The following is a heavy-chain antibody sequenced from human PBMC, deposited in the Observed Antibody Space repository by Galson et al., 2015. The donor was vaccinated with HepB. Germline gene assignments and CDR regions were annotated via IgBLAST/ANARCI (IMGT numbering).Heavy chain of an antibody. V-gene: IGHV1-8*01. CDR2: MNPNSGNT. D-gene: IGHD1-26*01. J-gene: IGHJ4*02. CDR1: GYTFTSYD. CDR3: ARGSRGSYYFDY. Sequence: SVKVSCKASGYTFTSYDINWVRQATGQGLEWMGWMNPNSGNTGYAQKFQGRVTMTRNTSISTAYMELSSLRSEDTAVYYCARGSRGSYYFDYWGQGTLVTVSS.